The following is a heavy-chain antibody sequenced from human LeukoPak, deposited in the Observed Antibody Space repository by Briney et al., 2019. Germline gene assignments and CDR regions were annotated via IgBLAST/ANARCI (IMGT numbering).Heavy chain of an antibody. CDR1: GGSISTYY. J-gene: IGHJ4*02. CDR3: ARGHAELGY. Sequence: PSETLSLTCTVSGGSISTYYWSWIRQSPGKGLEWIGYVHYSGSTNYNPSLKSRLTISVDTSKNQFSLKLSSVTAADTAVYYCARGHAELGYWGQGTLVTVSS. CDR2: VHYSGST. V-gene: IGHV4-59*08. D-gene: IGHD7-27*01.